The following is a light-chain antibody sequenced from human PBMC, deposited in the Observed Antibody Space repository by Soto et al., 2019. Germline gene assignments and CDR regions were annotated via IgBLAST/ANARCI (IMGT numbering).Light chain of an antibody. CDR1: QGISNY. CDR2: AAS. CDR3: QKYNSAPWT. Sequence: DIQMTQSPFSLSASVGDRVTITCRASQGISNYLAWYQQKPGKVPKLLIYAASTLQSGVPPRFSGSGSGTDFTLTISSLQPEDVATYYCQKYNSAPWTFGQGTKVEIK. J-gene: IGKJ1*01. V-gene: IGKV1-27*01.